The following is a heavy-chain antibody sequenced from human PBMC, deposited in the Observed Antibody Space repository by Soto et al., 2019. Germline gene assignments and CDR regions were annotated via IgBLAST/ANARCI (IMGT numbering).Heavy chain of an antibody. D-gene: IGHD3-10*01. J-gene: IGHJ4*02. V-gene: IGHV3-74*01. CDR3: ARARGYGSGSYYNANYFDY. CDR2: INSDGSST. Sequence: GGSLRLSCAASGFTFSSYWMHWVRQAPGKGLVWVSRINSDGSSTSYADSVKGRFTISRDNAKNTLYLQMNSLRAEDTAVYYCARARGYGSGSYYNANYFDYWGQGTLVTVSS. CDR1: GFTFSSYW.